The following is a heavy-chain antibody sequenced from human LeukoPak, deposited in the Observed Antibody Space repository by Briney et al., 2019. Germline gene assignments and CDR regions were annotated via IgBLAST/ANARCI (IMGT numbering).Heavy chain of an antibody. D-gene: IGHD6-19*01. CDR1: GFTFSGYG. J-gene: IGHJ4*02. CDR2: MSFDEKK. V-gene: IGHV3-30*04. Sequence: PGGSLRLSCAASGFTFSGYGLYWVRQAPGKGLEWVATMSFDEKKYHADSVKGRFTISRDNSKSTLYLQMNSLRAEDTAVYYCARDYGGAVAGTGIYWGQGTLVTVSS. CDR3: ARDYGGAVAGTGIY.